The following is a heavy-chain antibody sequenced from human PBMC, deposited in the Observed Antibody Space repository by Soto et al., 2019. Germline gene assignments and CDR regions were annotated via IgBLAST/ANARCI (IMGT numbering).Heavy chain of an antibody. CDR2: ISGYNGNT. CDR3: ARGSIAVAGTKGESDY. J-gene: IGHJ4*02. V-gene: IGHV1-18*01. CDR1: GYTFTSYG. D-gene: IGHD6-19*01. Sequence: ASVKVSCKASGYTFTSYGISWVRQAPGQGLEWMGWISGYNGNTNYAQKLQGRVTMTTDTSTSTAYMELRSLRADDTAVYYCARGSIAVAGTKGESDYWGQGTLVTVSS.